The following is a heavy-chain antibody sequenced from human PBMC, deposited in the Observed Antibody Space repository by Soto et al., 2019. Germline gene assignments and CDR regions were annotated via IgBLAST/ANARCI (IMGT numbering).Heavy chain of an antibody. J-gene: IGHJ6*01. Sequence: GASVKVSCKASGYTFTGYYLHWVRQAPGQGLGWMGYINPDSGRTRYAQKFQGTVTMTRDTSITTAYLEVSSLKYDDSAIFYCALSFSQTNIDVWGQGTTVTVSS. CDR3: ALSFSQTNIDV. CDR1: GYTFTGYY. CDR2: INPDSGRT. V-gene: IGHV1-2*02.